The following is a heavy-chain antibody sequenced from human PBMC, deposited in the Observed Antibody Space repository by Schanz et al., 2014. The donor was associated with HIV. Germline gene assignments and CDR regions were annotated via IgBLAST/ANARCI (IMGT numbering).Heavy chain of an antibody. CDR3: ARETIQLCPDY. V-gene: IGHV3-11*01. D-gene: IGHD5-18*01. CDR2: ISSTGNTI. CDR1: GYTFSDYY. Sequence: QVQLVESGGGVVKPGGSLRLSCVASGYTFSDYYMSWIRQAPGKGLEWVSYISSTGNTIYYVDSVKGRFTISRDNAKNSLYLQINSLRAEDTAVYYCARETIQLCPDYWGQGTLVTVSS. J-gene: IGHJ4*02.